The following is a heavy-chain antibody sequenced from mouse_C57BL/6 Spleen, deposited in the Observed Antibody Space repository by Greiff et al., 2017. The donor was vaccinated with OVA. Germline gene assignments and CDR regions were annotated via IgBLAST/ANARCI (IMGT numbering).Heavy chain of an antibody. J-gene: IGHJ1*03. V-gene: IGHV10-1*01. CDR3: VRLSYYSNWGYFDV. D-gene: IGHD2-5*01. Sequence: EVQLVESGGGLVQPKGSLKLSCAASGFSFNTYAMNWVRQAPGQGLEWVARIRSKSNNYASNYADSVKDRFTISRDDSESMLYLQMNNLKTENTAMYYCVRLSYYSNWGYFDVWGTGTTVTVSS. CDR2: IRSKSNNYAS. CDR1: GFSFNTYA.